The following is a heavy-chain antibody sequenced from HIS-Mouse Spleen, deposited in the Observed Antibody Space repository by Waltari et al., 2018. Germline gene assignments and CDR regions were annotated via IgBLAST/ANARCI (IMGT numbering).Heavy chain of an antibody. Sequence: QLQLQESGPGLLTPSETLSLTCTVSGGSISSSSYYWGWIRQPPGKGREWIGSIYYSVSTDYTPSLKSRVTIAVATSKNQFFLKLSSVTAADTAVYYCAREIPYSSSWYDWYFDLWGRGTLVTVSS. CDR1: GGSISSSSYY. CDR3: AREIPYSSSWYDWYFDL. D-gene: IGHD6-13*01. J-gene: IGHJ2*01. V-gene: IGHV4-39*07. CDR2: IYYSVST.